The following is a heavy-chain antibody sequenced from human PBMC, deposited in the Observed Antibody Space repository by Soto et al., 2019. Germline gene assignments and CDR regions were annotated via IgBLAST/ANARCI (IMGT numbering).Heavy chain of an antibody. Sequence: LRLSCVASGFTFTSYWMSWVRQAPGKGLEWVANIKGEGSEKKYLDSVKGRFTISRDNANNSVYLQMNSLRADDTALYYCGRDEVRNGVGVWGQGTTVTVSS. CDR1: GFTFTSYW. CDR2: IKGEGSEK. V-gene: IGHV3-7*01. J-gene: IGHJ6*02. CDR3: GRDEVRNGVGV.